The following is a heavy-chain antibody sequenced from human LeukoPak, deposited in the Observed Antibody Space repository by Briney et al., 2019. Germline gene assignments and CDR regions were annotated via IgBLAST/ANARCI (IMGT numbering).Heavy chain of an antibody. CDR1: GGTFSSYA. Sequence: SVTVSCKASGGTFSSYAISWVRQAPGQGLEWMGGIIPIFGTANYAQKFQGRVTITADESTSTAYMELSSLRSEDTAVYYCARWSRGFGELLSYFDYWGQGTLVTVSS. J-gene: IGHJ4*02. CDR3: ARWSRGFGELLSYFDY. V-gene: IGHV1-69*13. D-gene: IGHD3-10*01. CDR2: IIPIFGTA.